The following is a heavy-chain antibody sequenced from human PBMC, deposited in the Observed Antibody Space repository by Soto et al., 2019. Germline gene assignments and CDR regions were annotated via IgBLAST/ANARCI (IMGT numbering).Heavy chain of an antibody. Sequence: QVQLVQSGAEVKKPESSVRVSCKASGGTFSSYAISWVRQAPGQGLEWMGGIIPIFGTANYAQKFQGRVTITADESTSTAYMELSSLRSEDTAVYYCASGDYGDYGVEGYFDYWGQGTLVTVSS. CDR2: IIPIFGTA. CDR1: GGTFSSYA. D-gene: IGHD4-17*01. V-gene: IGHV1-69*01. J-gene: IGHJ4*02. CDR3: ASGDYGDYGVEGYFDY.